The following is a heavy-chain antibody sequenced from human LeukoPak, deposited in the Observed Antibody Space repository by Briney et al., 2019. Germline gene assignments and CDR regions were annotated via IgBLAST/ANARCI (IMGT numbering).Heavy chain of an antibody. CDR1: GFNVSSNY. CDR3: ARGSVVKWFGESTNYFDY. J-gene: IGHJ4*02. D-gene: IGHD3-10*01. Sequence: SGGSLRLSCAASGFNVSSNYISWIRQAPGRGLEWVSVIYKGGNTYYLDSVKDRFIISRDSSKNTVYLQMNSLRAEDTAVYYCARGSVVKWFGESTNYFDYWGQGTLVTVSS. CDR2: IYKGGNT. V-gene: IGHV3-66*01.